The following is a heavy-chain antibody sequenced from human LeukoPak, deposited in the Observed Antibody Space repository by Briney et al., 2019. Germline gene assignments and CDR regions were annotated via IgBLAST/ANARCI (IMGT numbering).Heavy chain of an antibody. J-gene: IGHJ5*02. V-gene: IGHV4-30-4*01. Sequence: MTSETLSLTCTVSGGSISSGDYSWSWIRQPPGKGLEWIGYIYYSGSTYYDPSLKSRVTISVDTSKNQFSLKLSSVTAADTAVYYCARYGDYVGPWGQGTLVTVSS. CDR3: ARYGDYVGP. D-gene: IGHD4-17*01. CDR2: IYYSGST. CDR1: GGSISSGDYS.